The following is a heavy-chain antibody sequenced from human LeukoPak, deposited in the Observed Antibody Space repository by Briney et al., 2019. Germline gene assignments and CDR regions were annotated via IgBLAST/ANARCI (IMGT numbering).Heavy chain of an antibody. Sequence: GGSLRLSCAASGFTFSSYAMSWVRQAPWKGLEWVANIKQDESEKYYVDSVKGRFTISRDNAKNSLYLQMNSLRAEDTAVYYCARSIAAATFDYWGQGTLVTVSS. D-gene: IGHD6-13*01. CDR3: ARSIAAATFDY. V-gene: IGHV3-7*01. J-gene: IGHJ4*02. CDR1: GFTFSSYA. CDR2: IKQDESEK.